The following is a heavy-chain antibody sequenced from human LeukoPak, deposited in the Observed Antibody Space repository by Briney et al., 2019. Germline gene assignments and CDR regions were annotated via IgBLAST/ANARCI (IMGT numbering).Heavy chain of an antibody. CDR2: INHSGNT. J-gene: IGHJ4*02. D-gene: IGHD3-16*01. Sequence: PSETLSLTCAVYGGSFSNYYWRWIRQPPGKGLEWIGQINHSGNTNYNPSPKSRVTISVDTSKNQFSLKVTSVNAADTAVYYCARHNYDTTDPWDSWGQGTLVTVSS. CDR3: ARHNYDTTDPWDS. V-gene: IGHV4-34*01. CDR1: GGSFSNYY.